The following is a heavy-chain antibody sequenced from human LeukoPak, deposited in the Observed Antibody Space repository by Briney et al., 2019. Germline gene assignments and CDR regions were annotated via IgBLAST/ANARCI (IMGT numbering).Heavy chain of an antibody. CDR1: GYIFTGYY. Sequence: ASVKVSCKASGYIFTGYYMHWVRQAPGQGLEWMGWINPNSGGTNYAQKFQGRVTMTRDTSISTAYMDLSSLRSDDTAVYYCARGGYGGYDYDCWGQGTLVTVSS. CDR2: INPNSGGT. J-gene: IGHJ4*02. CDR3: ARGGYGGYDYDC. D-gene: IGHD5-12*01. V-gene: IGHV1-2*02.